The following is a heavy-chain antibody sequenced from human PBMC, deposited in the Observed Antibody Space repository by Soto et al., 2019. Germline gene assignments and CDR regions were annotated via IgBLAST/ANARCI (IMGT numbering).Heavy chain of an antibody. CDR3: ARSLFIYDYIWGSYRLSAFDI. CDR2: IYYSGST. D-gene: IGHD3-16*02. J-gene: IGHJ3*02. Sequence: QVQLQESGPGLVKPSETLSLTCTVSGGSISSYYWSWIRQPPGKGLEWIGYIYYSGSTNYNPSLKSRVTISVDTSKNQFSLKLSSVTAADTAVYYCARSLFIYDYIWGSYRLSAFDIWGQGTMVTVSS. V-gene: IGHV4-59*08. CDR1: GGSISSYY.